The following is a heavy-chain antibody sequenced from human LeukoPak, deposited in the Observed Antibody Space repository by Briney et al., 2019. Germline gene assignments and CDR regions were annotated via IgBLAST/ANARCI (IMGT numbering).Heavy chain of an antibody. Sequence: SETLSLTCTVSGGSVSSGSNYWSWIRQPPGKGLEWIGYISYSGSTNYNPSLKSRVTISVDTSKNQLSLKLSSVTAADTAVYYCVRAGTYYDVLTGYRPYYFDYWGQGTLVTVSS. CDR2: ISYSGST. CDR1: GGSVSSGSNY. D-gene: IGHD3-9*01. CDR3: VRAGTYYDVLTGYRPYYFDY. J-gene: IGHJ4*02. V-gene: IGHV4-61*01.